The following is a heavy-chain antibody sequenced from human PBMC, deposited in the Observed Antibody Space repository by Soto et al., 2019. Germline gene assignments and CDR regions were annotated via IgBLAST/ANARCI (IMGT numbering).Heavy chain of an antibody. D-gene: IGHD2-2*01. CDR2: ISYDGSNK. Sequence: QVQLVESGGGVVQPGRSLRLSCAASGFTFSSYGMHWVRQAPGKGLEWVAVISYDGSNKYYADSVKGRFTISRDNYKNTLYLQMNSLRAEDTAVYYCAKEIPRPSVGHDAFDIWGQGTMVTVSS. CDR1: GFTFSSYG. J-gene: IGHJ3*02. V-gene: IGHV3-30*18. CDR3: AKEIPRPSVGHDAFDI.